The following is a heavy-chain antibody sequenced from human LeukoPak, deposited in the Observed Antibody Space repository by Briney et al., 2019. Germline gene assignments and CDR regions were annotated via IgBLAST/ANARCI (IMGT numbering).Heavy chain of an antibody. D-gene: IGHD3-10*01. CDR3: AKDRRAGSYDY. Sequence: GGSLRLSCTASGFTFSSYAMTWVRQAPGKGLEWVSTISGRGGSTYYADSVKGRFTISRDNSKNTLYLQMNSLRAEDTAVYYCAKDRRAGSYDYWGQGTLVTVSS. CDR1: GFTFSSYA. V-gene: IGHV3-23*01. CDR2: ISGRGGST. J-gene: IGHJ4*02.